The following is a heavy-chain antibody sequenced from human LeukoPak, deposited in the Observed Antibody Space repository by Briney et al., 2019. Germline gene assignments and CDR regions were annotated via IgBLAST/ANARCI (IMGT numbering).Heavy chain of an antibody. CDR1: GGTFSSYA. CDR3: ARDSRAAAGPNYYYYMDV. D-gene: IGHD6-13*01. J-gene: IGHJ6*03. CDR2: IIPIFGTA. Sequence: SVKVSCKASGGTFSSYAISWVRQAPGQGLEWMGGIIPIFGTANYAQKFQGRVTITTDESTSTAYMELSSLRSEDTAVYYCARDSRAAAGPNYYYYMDVWGKGTTVTVSS. V-gene: IGHV1-69*05.